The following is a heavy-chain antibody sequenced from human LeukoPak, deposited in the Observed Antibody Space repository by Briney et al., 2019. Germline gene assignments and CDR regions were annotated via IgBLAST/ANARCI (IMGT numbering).Heavy chain of an antibody. Sequence: PGGSLRLSCEASGFTFTTYWIHWVRQGPGKGLVWVSRIKYDGSTSNYADSVKGRFTISRDNAKNTVYLQMNTLRAEDTAVYYCAKAGPYGSGSYSYFDYWGQGTLVTVSS. J-gene: IGHJ4*02. CDR3: AKAGPYGSGSYSYFDY. D-gene: IGHD3-10*01. V-gene: IGHV3-74*01. CDR2: IKYDGSTS. CDR1: GFTFTTYW.